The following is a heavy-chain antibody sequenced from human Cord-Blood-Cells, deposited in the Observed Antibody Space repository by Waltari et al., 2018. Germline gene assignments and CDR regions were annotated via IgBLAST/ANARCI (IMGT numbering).Heavy chain of an antibody. V-gene: IGHV4-38-2*02. CDR2: IYHSGST. CDR1: GYSISSGYH. CDR3: ARVGPEAFDY. J-gene: IGHJ4*02. D-gene: IGHD3-16*01. Sequence: QVQLQESGPGLVKPSEPLSLTCTVSGYSISSGYHWGWNRQPPGKGLEWIGSIYHSGSTYYNPSLKSRVTISVDTSKNRFSLKLSSVTAADTAVYYCARVGPEAFDYWGQGTLVTVSS.